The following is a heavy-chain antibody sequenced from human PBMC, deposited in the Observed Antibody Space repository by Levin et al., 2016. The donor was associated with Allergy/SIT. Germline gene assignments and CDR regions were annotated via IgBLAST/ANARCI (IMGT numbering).Heavy chain of an antibody. D-gene: IGHD3-9*01. CDR1: GFTFNSYT. V-gene: IGHV3-21*01. CDR2: LSSSSTYI. CDR3: ARQTGGYILAYGLDV. J-gene: IGHJ6*02. Sequence: ESLKISCAASGFTFNSYTMNWLRQAPGKGLEWVSSLSSSSTYIYYADSVKGRFTISRDNAKNSLYLQMDSLRVEDTAVYYCARQTGGYILAYGLDVWGQGTTVTVSS.